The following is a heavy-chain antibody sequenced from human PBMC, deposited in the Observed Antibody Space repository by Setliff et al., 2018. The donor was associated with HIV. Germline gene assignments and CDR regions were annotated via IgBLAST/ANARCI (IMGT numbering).Heavy chain of an antibody. J-gene: IGHJ6*03. CDR2: INPDSGNT. CDR3: ARTRSGGSSVYYYYYMDV. D-gene: IGHD2-15*01. Sequence: ASVKVSCKASGCTSTSYDINWVRQATGQGLEWMGWINPDSGNTGSAQNFQGRLTITWNTSISTAYMELGSLGFDDTAVYFCARTRSGGSSVYYYYYMDVWGQGTAVTVSS. CDR1: GCTSTSYD. V-gene: IGHV1-8*01.